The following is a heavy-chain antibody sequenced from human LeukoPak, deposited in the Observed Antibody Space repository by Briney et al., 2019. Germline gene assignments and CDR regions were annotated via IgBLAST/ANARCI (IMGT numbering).Heavy chain of an antibody. V-gene: IGHV3-23*01. Sequence: GGSLRLSCAASGFTFSSYAMSWVRQAPGKGLEWVSAISGSGGSTYYADSVKGRFTISRDNSKNTLYLQMNSLRAEDTAVYYCAIPPGIAVAGTGADDWFDPWGQGTLVTVSS. CDR2: ISGSGGST. J-gene: IGHJ5*02. CDR3: AIPPGIAVAGTGADDWFDP. D-gene: IGHD6-19*01. CDR1: GFTFSSYA.